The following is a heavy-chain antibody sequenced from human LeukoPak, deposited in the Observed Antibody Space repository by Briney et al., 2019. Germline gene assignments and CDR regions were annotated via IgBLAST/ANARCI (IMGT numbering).Heavy chain of an antibody. Sequence: GGSLRLSCAASGFTFSSYAMSWVRQAPGKGLEWVSAISGSGGSTYYADSVKGRFTISKDNSKNTLYLQMNSLRAEDTAVYYCARHTYDFWSGYPNWFDPWGQGTLVTVSS. V-gene: IGHV3-23*01. D-gene: IGHD3-3*01. J-gene: IGHJ5*02. CDR1: GFTFSSYA. CDR3: ARHTYDFWSGYPNWFDP. CDR2: ISGSGGST.